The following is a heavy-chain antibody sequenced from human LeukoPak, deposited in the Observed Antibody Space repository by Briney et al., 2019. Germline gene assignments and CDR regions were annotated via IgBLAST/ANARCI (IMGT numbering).Heavy chain of an antibody. CDR2: ISSSSSYI. CDR3: ARVRDDYKAPFQH. Sequence: GGSLRLSCVASGFTVSSNYMSWVRQAPGKGLEWVSSISSSSSYIYYADSVKGRFTISRDNAKNSLYLQMNSLRAEDTAVYYCARVRDDYKAPFQHWGQGTLVTVSS. D-gene: IGHD5-24*01. V-gene: IGHV3-21*01. J-gene: IGHJ1*01. CDR1: GFTVSSNY.